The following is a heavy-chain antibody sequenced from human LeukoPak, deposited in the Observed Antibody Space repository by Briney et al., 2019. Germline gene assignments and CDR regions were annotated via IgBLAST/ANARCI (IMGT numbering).Heavy chain of an antibody. D-gene: IGHD1-26*01. CDR2: IDTDGSST. Sequence: GGSLRLSRAASGFTFSYDWMHWVRQAPGKGLVWVARIDTDGSSTTYADSVKGRFTISRDNAKNTLDLQMNSLRAEDTAVYYCARDRSGSHYYIDVWGKGTTVTVSS. V-gene: IGHV3-74*01. CDR1: GFTFSYDW. CDR3: ARDRSGSHYYIDV. J-gene: IGHJ6*03.